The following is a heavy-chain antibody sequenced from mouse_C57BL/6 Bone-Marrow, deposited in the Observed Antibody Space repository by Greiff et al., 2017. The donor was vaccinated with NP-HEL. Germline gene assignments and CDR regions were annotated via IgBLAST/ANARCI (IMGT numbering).Heavy chain of an antibody. D-gene: IGHD1-3*01. CDR2: INPNNGGT. CDR1: GYTFTDYY. Sequence: EVQLQQSGPELVKPGASVKISCKASGYTFTDYYMNWVKQSHGKSLEWIGDINPNNGGTSYNQKFKGKATLTVDKSSSTAYMELRSLTSEDSAVYYCARDSKEVYFDYWGQGTTLTVSS. J-gene: IGHJ2*01. V-gene: IGHV1-26*01. CDR3: ARDSKEVYFDY.